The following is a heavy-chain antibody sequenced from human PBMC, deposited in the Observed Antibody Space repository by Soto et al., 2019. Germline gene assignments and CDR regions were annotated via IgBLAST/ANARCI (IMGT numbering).Heavy chain of an antibody. CDR2: IRFDGSNT. CDR3: ARDGVGTTTYFGYFDY. V-gene: IGHV3-33*01. D-gene: IGHD1-26*01. Sequence: GGSLRLSCAASAVTFTGFGMHWVRQAPGKGLEWVAVIRFDGSNTYYADSVKGRFTISRDNPKNMLCLQMNSLRAEDTAIYYCARDGVGTTTYFGYFDYWGLGTLVTVSS. CDR1: AVTFTGFG. J-gene: IGHJ4*02.